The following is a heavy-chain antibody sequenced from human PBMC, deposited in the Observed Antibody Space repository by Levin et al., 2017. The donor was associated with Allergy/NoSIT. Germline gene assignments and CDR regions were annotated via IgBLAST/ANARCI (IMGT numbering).Heavy chain of an antibody. CDR3: AREEVYNPYYYYGLDV. Sequence: QPGGSLRLSCAASGFTLSSYAMHWVRLAPGKGLEGVAIIWNDGSRKYYADSVKGRFTISRDHSKNTVYLQMDSLRPDDTAVYYCAREEVYNPYYYYGLDVWGQGTTVTVSS. V-gene: IGHV3-33*01. D-gene: IGHD1-1*01. J-gene: IGHJ6*02. CDR1: GFTLSSYA. CDR2: IWNDGSRK.